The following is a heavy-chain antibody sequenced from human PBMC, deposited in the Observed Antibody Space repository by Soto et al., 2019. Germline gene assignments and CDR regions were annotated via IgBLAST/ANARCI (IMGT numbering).Heavy chain of an antibody. D-gene: IGHD3-3*01. CDR1: GGTFSSYA. V-gene: IGHV1-69*13. Sequence: SVKVSCKASGGTFSSYAISWVRQAPGQGLEWMGGIIPIFGTANYAQKFQGRVTITADESTSTAYMELSSLRSEDTAVYYCARMSVEWLLAHYYYGMDVWGQGTTVTVSS. J-gene: IGHJ6*02. CDR2: IIPIFGTA. CDR3: ARMSVEWLLAHYYYGMDV.